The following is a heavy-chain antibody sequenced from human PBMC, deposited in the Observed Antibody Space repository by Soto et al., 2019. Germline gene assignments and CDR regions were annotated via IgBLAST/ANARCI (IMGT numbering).Heavy chain of an antibody. Sequence: QVQLVQSGAEVKKPGSSVKVSCKASGGSLSNYGISWVRQAPGQGLEWMGAIIPVFGTPNYAQKFQDRVTLTADESTTTVYMEVRSLTSEDTAVYYCARGDATKIVVTTDYAMDVWGQGTTVTVSS. CDR3: ARGDATKIVVTTDYAMDV. D-gene: IGHD3-22*01. CDR2: IIPVFGTP. CDR1: GGSLSNYG. V-gene: IGHV1-69*12. J-gene: IGHJ6*02.